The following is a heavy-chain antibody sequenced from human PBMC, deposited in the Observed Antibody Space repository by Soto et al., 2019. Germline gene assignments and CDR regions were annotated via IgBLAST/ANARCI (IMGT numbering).Heavy chain of an antibody. CDR1: GFTFSSYG. V-gene: IGHV3-30*18. J-gene: IGHJ4*02. Sequence: GGSVRLSCAASGFTFSSYGMHWVRQAPGKGLEWVAVISYDGSNKYYADSVKGRFTISRDNSKNTLYLQMNSLRAEDTAVYYCAKPLAYDYVWGSFNYWGQGTLVTVSS. D-gene: IGHD3-16*01. CDR3: AKPLAYDYVWGSFNY. CDR2: ISYDGSNK.